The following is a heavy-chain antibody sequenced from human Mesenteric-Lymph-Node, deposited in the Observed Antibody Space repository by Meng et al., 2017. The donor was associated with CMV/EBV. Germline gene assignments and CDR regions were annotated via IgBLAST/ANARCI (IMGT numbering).Heavy chain of an antibody. CDR3: ARTNNWGFDY. D-gene: IGHD3-16*01. V-gene: IGHV1-3*04. CDR1: GYTFSSYA. J-gene: IGHJ4*02. CDR2: INIVEDKT. Sequence: QVQLVQSVPEVKKPGASVKVSCKASGYTFSSYAMHWVRQAPGQRLEWMGWINIVEDKTKTSQNFQGRVTLTRDTSANTAYMELRSLRSDDKAVYYCARTNNWGFDYWGQGTLVTVSS.